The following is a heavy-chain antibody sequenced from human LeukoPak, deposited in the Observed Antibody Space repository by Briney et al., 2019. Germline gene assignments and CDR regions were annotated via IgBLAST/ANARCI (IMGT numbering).Heavy chain of an antibody. CDR2: IYYSGST. J-gene: IGHJ4*02. V-gene: IGHV4-39*01. CDR1: GGSINSSSYY. Sequence: PSQTLSLTCTVSGGSINSSSYYWGWIRQPPWKGLEWIGSIYYSGSTYHNPSLKSRVTISVDTSKKQFSLKLSSVTAADTAVYYCARQIRSNYGDYLLRYWGQGTLVTVSS. D-gene: IGHD4-17*01. CDR3: ARQIRSNYGDYLLRY.